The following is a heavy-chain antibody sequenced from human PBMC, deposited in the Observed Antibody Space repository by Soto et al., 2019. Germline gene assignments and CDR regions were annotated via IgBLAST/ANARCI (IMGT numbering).Heavy chain of an antibody. V-gene: IGHV1-18*01. CDR3: ARGRGVVVPAGILDAFDV. D-gene: IGHD2-2*01. J-gene: IGHJ3*01. Sequence: QAQLVQSGGEVKRPGASVKVSCKASGYIFNKYGFNWVRQAPGQGLEWMGRISAFNGYTNFAQKFQGRVTLTTDTSTNTAYMELSILRSDDTAIYYCARGRGVVVPAGILDAFDVWGQGTMVTVSS. CDR2: ISAFNGYT. CDR1: GYIFNKYG.